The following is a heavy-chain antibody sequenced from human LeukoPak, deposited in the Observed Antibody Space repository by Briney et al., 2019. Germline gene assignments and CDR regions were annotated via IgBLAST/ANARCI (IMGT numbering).Heavy chain of an antibody. Sequence: PGGSLRLSCAASGFTFSSYGMRWVRQAPGKGLEWVGNIKPDGSEKYYVDSVKGRFTISRDNAKNSLYLQMNSLRVEDTAVYYRVPEYYDYGDGGYWGQGTLVTVSS. J-gene: IGHJ4*02. D-gene: IGHD4-17*01. V-gene: IGHV3-7*01. CDR1: GFTFSSYG. CDR3: VPEYYDYGDGGY. CDR2: IKPDGSEK.